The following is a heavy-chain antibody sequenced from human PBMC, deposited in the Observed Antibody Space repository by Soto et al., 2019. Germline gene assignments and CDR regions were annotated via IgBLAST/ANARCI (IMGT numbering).Heavy chain of an antibody. CDR2: INAGNGNT. CDR1: GYTFTSYA. Sequence: QVQLVQSGAEVKKPGASVKVSCKASGYTFTSYAMHWVRQAPGQRLEWMGWINAGNGNTKYSQKFQGRVTITREKSASTAYMEMRSLRSEDTAVYYCARGPGGPDGPGDYWGQGTLVTVSS. J-gene: IGHJ4*02. CDR3: ARGPGGPDGPGDY. V-gene: IGHV1-3*01. D-gene: IGHD2-15*01.